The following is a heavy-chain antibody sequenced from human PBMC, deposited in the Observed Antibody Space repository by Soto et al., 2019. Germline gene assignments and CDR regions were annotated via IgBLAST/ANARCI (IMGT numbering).Heavy chain of an antibody. Sequence: QVQLVQSGVEVKKPGSSVRVSCKASGDTFKNSVISWVRQAPGQGLEWMGGTIPLFGTTDYAQKFQGRLTITTDESTTTAYMEVIRLTSEDTAVYYCVAELDFGKLSVVWGQGTMVIVSS. V-gene: IGHV1-69*01. CDR2: TIPLFGTT. J-gene: IGHJ3*01. D-gene: IGHD3-10*01. CDR3: VAELDFGKLSVV. CDR1: GDTFKNSV.